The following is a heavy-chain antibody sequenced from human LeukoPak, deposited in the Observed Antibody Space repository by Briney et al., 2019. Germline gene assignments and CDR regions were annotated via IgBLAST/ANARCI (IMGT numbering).Heavy chain of an antibody. CDR1: GGSISSYY. D-gene: IGHD3-10*01. CDR2: IYYSGST. CDR3: ARIVRYGSGNADV. V-gene: IGHV4-59*01. J-gene: IGHJ6*02. Sequence: PSETLSLTCTVSGGSISSYYWTWIRQPPGKGLEWIGYIYYSGSTNYNPSLKSRVTISVDTSKNQFSLKLSSVTAADTAVYYCARIVRYGSGNADVWGQGTTVTVSS.